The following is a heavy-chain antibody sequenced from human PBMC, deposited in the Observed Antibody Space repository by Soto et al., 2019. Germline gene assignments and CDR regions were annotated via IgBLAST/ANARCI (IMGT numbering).Heavy chain of an antibody. CDR2: ISASGRS. J-gene: IGHJ2*01. CDR3: ARGMGRYFDL. CDR1: GDFISNFY. V-gene: IGHV4-4*07. D-gene: IGHD2-8*01. Sequence: QVQLQESGPGLVKPSETLSLTCTVSGDFISNFYWSWIRQPAGKGLQSLGRISASGRSNYNPNLQSRVAISLDTSKNQFSLRLTSLSAADTAVYFCARGMGRYFDLWGRGTLVTVFS.